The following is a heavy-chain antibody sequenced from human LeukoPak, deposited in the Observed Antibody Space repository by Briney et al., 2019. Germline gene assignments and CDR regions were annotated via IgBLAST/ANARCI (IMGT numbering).Heavy chain of an antibody. Sequence: GGSLRLSCAASGFTFSSYGMSWVRQAPGKGLEWVSAISGSGGSTYYADSVKGRFTIPRDNSKNTLYLQMNSLRAEDTAVYYCAKNLGVGATTSWFDPWGQGTLVTVSS. J-gene: IGHJ5*02. CDR3: AKNLGVGATTSWFDP. CDR1: GFTFSSYG. CDR2: ISGSGGST. D-gene: IGHD1-26*01. V-gene: IGHV3-23*01.